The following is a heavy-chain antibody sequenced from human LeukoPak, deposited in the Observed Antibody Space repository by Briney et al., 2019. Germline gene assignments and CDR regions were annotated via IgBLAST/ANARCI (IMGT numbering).Heavy chain of an antibody. CDR1: GFTFSGYW. V-gene: IGHV3-74*01. CDR2: ILSDGSSS. Sequence: GGSLRLSCAASGFTFSGYWMHWIRQAPGKGLVWVSRILSDGSSSTYADSVKGRFTISRDNAKNTLYLQMNSPRAEDTAVYYCARDLGYCSGGSCYDLFDYWGQGTLVTVSS. D-gene: IGHD2-15*01. J-gene: IGHJ4*02. CDR3: ARDLGYCSGGSCYDLFDY.